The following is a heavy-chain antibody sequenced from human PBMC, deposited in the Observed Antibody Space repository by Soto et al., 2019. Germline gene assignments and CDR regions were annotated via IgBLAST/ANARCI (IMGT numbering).Heavy chain of an antibody. Sequence: QVQLQESGPGLVKPSQTLSLTCTVSGGSISSAAYYWSWIRQHPGKGLEWIGYISHSGSTYYNPSPKSRLFISVETSKNQFSLSLTSVTAADTAVYYCEREYTSGSNFFDCWGQGALVTVSS. D-gene: IGHD1-1*01. CDR3: EREYTSGSNFFDC. J-gene: IGHJ4*02. CDR1: GGSISSAAYY. CDR2: ISHSGST. V-gene: IGHV4-31*03.